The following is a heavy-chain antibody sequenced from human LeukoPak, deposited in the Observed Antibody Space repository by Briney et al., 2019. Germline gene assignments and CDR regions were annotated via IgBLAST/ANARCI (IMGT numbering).Heavy chain of an antibody. J-gene: IGHJ4*02. Sequence: SVKVSCKASGGTFSSYAISWVRHAPGQGLEWMGRIISIFGTANYAQKFQGRVTITTDESTNTAYMELSSLRSEDTAVYYCARGNWDSSGWYYDYWGQGTLVTVSS. CDR3: ARGNWDSSGWYYDY. D-gene: IGHD6-19*01. V-gene: IGHV1-69*05. CDR1: GGTFSSYA. CDR2: IISIFGTA.